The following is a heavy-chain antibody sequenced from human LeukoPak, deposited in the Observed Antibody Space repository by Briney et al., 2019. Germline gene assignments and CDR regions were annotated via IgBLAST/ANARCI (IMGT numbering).Heavy chain of an antibody. CDR3: ARVPKLYDSSGYYFDY. V-gene: IGHV1-2*02. J-gene: IGHJ4*02. D-gene: IGHD3-22*01. CDR2: INPNSGGT. CDR1: GYTFTGYY. Sequence: ASVKVSCKASGYTFTGYYMHWVRQAPGQGLEWMGWINPNSGGTNYAQKFQGRVTMTRDTSISTAYMELSRLRSDDTAVYYCARVPKLYDSSGYYFDYWGQGTLVTVSS.